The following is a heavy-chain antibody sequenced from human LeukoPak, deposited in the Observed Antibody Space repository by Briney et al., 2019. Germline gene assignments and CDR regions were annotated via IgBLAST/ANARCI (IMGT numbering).Heavy chain of an antibody. J-gene: IGHJ6*02. V-gene: IGHV3-74*01. Sequence: GGSLRLSCAASGFTFNSYWIHWVRQAPGKGLVWVSRINTDGSRTNYADSVKGRFTISRDNSKNTLYLQMNSLRAEDTAVYYCARDRYSQSGMDVWGQGTTVTVSS. D-gene: IGHD6-13*01. CDR2: INTDGSRT. CDR1: GFTFNSYW. CDR3: ARDRYSQSGMDV.